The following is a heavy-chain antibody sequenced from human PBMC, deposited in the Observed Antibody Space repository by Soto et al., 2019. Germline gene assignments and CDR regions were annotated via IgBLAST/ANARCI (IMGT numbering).Heavy chain of an antibody. CDR2: MNPNSGNT. V-gene: IGHV1-8*01. D-gene: IGHD3-22*01. CDR1: GYTFTSYD. CDR3: ARELNTESSAYYSFAF. J-gene: IGHJ4*02. Sequence: GASVKVSCKASGYTFTSYDINWVRQATGQGLEWMGWMNPNSGNTNYAQKFQGRVTMTTDRSTTTTSMELRSLRPDDTAVYYCARELNTESSAYYSFAFWGQGTLVTVSS.